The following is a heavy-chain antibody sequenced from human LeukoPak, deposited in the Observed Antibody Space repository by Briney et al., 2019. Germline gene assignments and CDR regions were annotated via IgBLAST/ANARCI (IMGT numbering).Heavy chain of an antibody. CDR2: IWNDGRHK. D-gene: IGHD5-12*01. CDR3: ARLSGYEKGYVFDI. J-gene: IGHJ3*02. V-gene: IGHV3-33*01. CDR1: GFTFSSYG. Sequence: QPGRSLRLSCAASGFTFSSYGMHWVRQAPGRGLEWVAVIWNDGRHKYYADSVKGRFTISRDNSKNTLYLQMNSLRAEDTAVYYCARLSGYEKGYVFDIWGQGTMVTGSS.